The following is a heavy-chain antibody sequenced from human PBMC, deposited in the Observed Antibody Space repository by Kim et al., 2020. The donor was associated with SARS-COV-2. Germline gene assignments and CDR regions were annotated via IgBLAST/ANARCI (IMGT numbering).Heavy chain of an antibody. Sequence: GEALRISCQGSGYSFTSYWISWVRQMPGKGLEWMGRIDPTYSYANYSLSFQGHVTISTNKSITTAYLQWSSLKASDTAIYYCARPLPSRYSGYDYWGQGT. CDR1: GYSFTSYW. V-gene: IGHV5-10-1*01. CDR2: IDPTYSYA. J-gene: IGHJ4*03. D-gene: IGHD5-12*01. CDR3: ARPLPSRYSGYDY.